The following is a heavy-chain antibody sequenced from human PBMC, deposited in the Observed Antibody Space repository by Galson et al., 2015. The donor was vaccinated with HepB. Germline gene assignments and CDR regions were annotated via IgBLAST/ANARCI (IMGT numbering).Heavy chain of an antibody. D-gene: IGHD6-13*01. CDR3: ARRSNIWYDY. Sequence: ETLSLTCTVSGGSVSSSSYYWSWIRQPPGKGLEWIGSIYYSGSTNYNPSLKSRVTISVDTSKNQFSLKFSSVTAADTAVYYCARRSNIWYDYWGQGTLVTVSS. CDR2: IYYSGST. CDR1: GGSVSSSSYY. J-gene: IGHJ4*02. V-gene: IGHV4-61*01.